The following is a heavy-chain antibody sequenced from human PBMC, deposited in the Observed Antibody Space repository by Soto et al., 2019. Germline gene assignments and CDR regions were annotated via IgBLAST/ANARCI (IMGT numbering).Heavy chain of an antibody. Sequence: SQTLSLTGVISGGSVAANNAAWNWIRQSPSRGLEWLGRTYYRSKWNYDYAESVKSRLTITPDTSNNQLYLQLNSVTPEDAAVYYCVRQPLANLALYGLDVSGQLTTGTVSS. CDR1: GGSVAANNAA. V-gene: IGHV6-1*01. CDR3: VRQPLANLALYGLDV. J-gene: IGHJ6*02. CDR2: TYYRSKWNY. D-gene: IGHD6-6*01.